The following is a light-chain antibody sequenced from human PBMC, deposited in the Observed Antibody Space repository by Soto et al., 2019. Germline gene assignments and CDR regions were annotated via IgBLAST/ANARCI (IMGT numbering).Light chain of an antibody. CDR3: QQYGSSPRYT. J-gene: IGKJ2*01. CDR1: QSVSSSY. CDR2: GAS. V-gene: IGKV3-20*01. Sequence: EIVLTQSPGTLSLSPGERATLSCRASQSVSSSYLAWYQQKPGQAPRLLIYGASSRATGIPDRFSGSGSGTDFTITISRLEPEDFAVYYFQQYGSSPRYTFGQGTKLEIK.